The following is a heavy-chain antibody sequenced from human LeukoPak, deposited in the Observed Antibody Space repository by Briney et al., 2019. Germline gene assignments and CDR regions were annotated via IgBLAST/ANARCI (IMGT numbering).Heavy chain of an antibody. CDR2: IYYSGST. V-gene: IGHV4-39*01. CDR3: ARLSHDSRWYFDY. Sequence: PSETLSLTCTVSGGSISSSSYYWSWIRQPPGKGLELIGSIYYSGSTYYNPSLKSRVTVSVDTSKNQFSLKLSSVTAADTAVYYCARLSHDSRWYFDYWGQGTLVTVSS. CDR1: GGSISSSSYY. J-gene: IGHJ4*02. D-gene: IGHD4-23*01.